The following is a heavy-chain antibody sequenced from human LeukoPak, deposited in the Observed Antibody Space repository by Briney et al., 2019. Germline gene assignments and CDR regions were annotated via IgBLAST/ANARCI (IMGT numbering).Heavy chain of an antibody. CDR1: GHTFTSYY. V-gene: IGHV1-46*01. CDR2: INPSGGST. Sequence: ASVKVSCKASGHTFTSYYMHWVRQAPGQGLEWMGIINPSGGSTSYAQKFQGRVTMTRDTSTSTVYMELSSLRSEDTAVYYCAREGSGRAFDYWGQGTLVTVSS. J-gene: IGHJ4*02. D-gene: IGHD6-19*01. CDR3: AREGSGRAFDY.